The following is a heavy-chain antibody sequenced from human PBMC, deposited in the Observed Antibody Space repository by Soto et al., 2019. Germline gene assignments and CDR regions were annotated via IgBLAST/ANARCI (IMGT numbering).Heavy chain of an antibody. CDR1: GFTFSSYA. D-gene: IGHD4-17*01. CDR3: AKDPRPYGDYGDTFDY. V-gene: IGHV3-23*01. Sequence: TGGSLRLSCAASGFTFSSYAMSWVRQAPGKGLEWVSAISGSGGSTYYADSVKGRFTISRDNSKNTLYLQMNSLRAEDTAVYYCAKDPRPYGDYGDTFDYWGQGTLVTVSS. J-gene: IGHJ4*02. CDR2: ISGSGGST.